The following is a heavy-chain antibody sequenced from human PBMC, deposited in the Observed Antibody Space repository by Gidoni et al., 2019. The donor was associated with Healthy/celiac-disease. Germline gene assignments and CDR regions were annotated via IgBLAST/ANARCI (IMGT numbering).Heavy chain of an antibody. D-gene: IGHD3-10*01. CDR3: ARLLMVRGVICAFDI. CDR2: IYPGDSDT. V-gene: IGHV5-51*03. Sequence: EVQLVQSGAEVKKPGESLKISCKGSGYSFTSYWIGWVRQMPGKGLEWMGIIYPGDSDTRYSPSFQGQVTISADKSISTAYLQWSSLKASDTAMYYCARLLMVRGVICAFDIWGQGTMVTVSS. CDR1: GYSFTSYW. J-gene: IGHJ3*02.